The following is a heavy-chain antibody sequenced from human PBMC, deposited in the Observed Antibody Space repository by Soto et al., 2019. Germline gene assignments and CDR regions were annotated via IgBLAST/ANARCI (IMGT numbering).Heavy chain of an antibody. V-gene: IGHV1-69*13. J-gene: IGHJ6*02. CDR2: IIPVFGTV. CDR3: ARDSLPDYGLDV. CDR1: GGTSTSHA. Sequence: ASVKVSCKASGGTSTSHAISWVRQAPGHGLEWMGGIIPVFGTVTYAQKFQGRVTITADESTSTSHMELNSLRSEDTAVYYCARDSLPDYGLDVWGQGTTVTVSS.